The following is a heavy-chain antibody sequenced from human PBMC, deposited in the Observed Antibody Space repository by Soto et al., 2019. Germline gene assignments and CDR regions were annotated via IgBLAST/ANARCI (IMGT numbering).Heavy chain of an antibody. V-gene: IGHV3-53*04. J-gene: IGHJ6*02. CDR3: AKDGPYYYASRMDV. Sequence: EVQLLESGGGLVQPGGSLRLSCAASGIPVSSNYMTWVRQAPGKGLEWVSVLHSGGDTYYANSLKDRFTISSHDSTNTLFIQMNSLAAEDTDVDYCAKDGPYYYASRMDVWGQGSTVTVSS. CDR1: GIPVSSNY. D-gene: IGHD1-26*01. CDR2: LHSGGDT.